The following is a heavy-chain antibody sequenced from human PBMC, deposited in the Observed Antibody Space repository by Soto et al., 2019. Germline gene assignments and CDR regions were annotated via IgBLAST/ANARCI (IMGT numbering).Heavy chain of an antibody. V-gene: IGHV3-23*01. J-gene: IGHJ6*02. D-gene: IGHD2-8*01. Sequence: GGSLRLSCAASGFSVSDYAMSWVRQAPGKGLEWVSSISGSGDGTYYGDSVKGRFTLSRDTSQKTLYLQMNNLRGEDTAVYFCTKSRRSVLMVYGFGGMDVWGRGTTVTFSS. CDR3: TKSRRSVLMVYGFGGMDV. CDR1: GFSVSDYA. CDR2: ISGSGDGT.